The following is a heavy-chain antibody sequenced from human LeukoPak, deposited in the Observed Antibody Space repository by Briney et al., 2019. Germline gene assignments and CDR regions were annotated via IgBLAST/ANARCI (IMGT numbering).Heavy chain of an antibody. Sequence: SETLSLTCAVYGGSISSYYWSWIRQPPGKGLEWIGYIYYSGSTNYNPSLKSRVTISVDTSKNQFSLKLSSVTAADTAVYYCARVRTMVRGVITPYYFDYWGQGTLVTVSS. CDR1: GGSISSYY. J-gene: IGHJ4*02. CDR3: ARVRTMVRGVITPYYFDY. D-gene: IGHD3-10*01. V-gene: IGHV4-59*01. CDR2: IYYSGST.